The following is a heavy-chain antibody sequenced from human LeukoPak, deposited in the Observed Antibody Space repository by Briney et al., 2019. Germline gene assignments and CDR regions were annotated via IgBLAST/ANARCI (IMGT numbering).Heavy chain of an antibody. CDR3: ARSASRKNATPPVY. J-gene: IGHJ4*02. CDR1: GYTFTSYG. V-gene: IGHV1-18*01. CDR2: ISAYNGNT. Sequence: ASVKVSCKASGYTFTSYGISWVRQAPGQGLESMGWISAYNGNTNYAQKLQGRVTMTTDTSTSTAYMELRSLRSDDTAVYYCARSASRKNATPPVYWGQGTQVTVSS.